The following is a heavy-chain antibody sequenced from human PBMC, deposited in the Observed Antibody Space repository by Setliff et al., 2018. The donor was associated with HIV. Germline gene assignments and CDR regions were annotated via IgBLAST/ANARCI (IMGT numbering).Heavy chain of an antibody. CDR3: ARSSLGTATHFDS. CDR1: GFTFSTYE. J-gene: IGHJ4*02. V-gene: IGHV3-48*03. CDR2: ISSSGDTI. D-gene: IGHD2-15*01. Sequence: GGSLRLSCAASGFTFSTYEMNWVRQAPGKGLEWVSYISSSGDTIYYADSVKLRFTISRDNAKNSLDLQLNYLRAGDTAVYYCARSSLGTATHFDSWGQGTLVTVSS.